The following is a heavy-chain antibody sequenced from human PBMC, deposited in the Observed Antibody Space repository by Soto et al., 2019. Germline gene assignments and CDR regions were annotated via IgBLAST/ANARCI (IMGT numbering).Heavy chain of an antibody. CDR1: GYPFSDNQ. J-gene: IGHJ5*02. Sequence: ASVKVSCKASGYPFSDNQIHWLRRAPGQGLGWMGRINPKSDDTNYAQKFQGRVTMTRDTSIDTAYLELTGLTSDDTATYYCARKHSLDYIRWGLDPWGQGTLVTVSS. CDR3: ARKHSLDYIRWGLDP. CDR2: INPKSDDT. D-gene: IGHD4-4*01. V-gene: IGHV1-2*02.